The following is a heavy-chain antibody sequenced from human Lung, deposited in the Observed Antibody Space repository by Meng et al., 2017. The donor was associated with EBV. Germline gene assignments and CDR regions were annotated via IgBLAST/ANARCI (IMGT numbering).Heavy chain of an antibody. V-gene: IGHV1-3*01. J-gene: IGHJ4*02. CDR1: GYSFTTYA. CDR2: INAGNGNT. CDR3: ARTGCSSSSCYDY. D-gene: IGHD2-2*01. Sequence: QVQLVQSGAEVKKPVASVKVSCKASGYSFTTYAMHWMRQAPGQRLEWMGWINAGNGNTKYSEKFQSRVTITRDTAASTAYMELSSLRSEDTAVYYCARTGCSSSSCYDYWGQGTLVTVSS.